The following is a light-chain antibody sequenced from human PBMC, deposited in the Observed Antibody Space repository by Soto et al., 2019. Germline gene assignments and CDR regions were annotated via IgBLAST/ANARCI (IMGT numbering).Light chain of an antibody. CDR3: QQYGSSPLT. V-gene: IGKV3-20*01. Sequence: EIVLTQSPGTLSLSPGERATLSCRASQRISSSYLAWYQHTPGQAPRLLIYDASSRATGIPDRFSGSGSGTDFTLTISRLEPEDFAVYYCQQYGSSPLTFGPGTKVEIK. CDR1: QRISSSY. J-gene: IGKJ3*01. CDR2: DAS.